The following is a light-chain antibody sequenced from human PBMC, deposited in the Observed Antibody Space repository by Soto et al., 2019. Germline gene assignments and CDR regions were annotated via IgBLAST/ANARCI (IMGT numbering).Light chain of an antibody. V-gene: IGKV3D-20*02. CDR3: QQYNNWPRT. CDR1: QSVSSSY. Sequence: EIELTQSPATLSLSPGETATLSCRASQSVSSSYLAWYQQKPGQAPRLLIYGASSRATGIPDRFSGSGSGTDFTLTISRLEPEDFAVYYCQQYNNWPRTFGQGTKVDIK. J-gene: IGKJ1*01. CDR2: GAS.